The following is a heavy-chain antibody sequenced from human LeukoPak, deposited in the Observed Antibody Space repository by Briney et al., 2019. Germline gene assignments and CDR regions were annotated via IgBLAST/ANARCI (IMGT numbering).Heavy chain of an antibody. V-gene: IGHV4-59*01. CDR3: ARGSNWFDP. Sequence: SETLSLTCTVSGGSISSYYWSWIRQPPGKGLEWIGYIYYSGSTNYNPSLKSRVTISVDTSKNQFSLKLSSVTAADTAVYYCARGSNWFDPWGQGTLVTVSS. CDR1: GGSISSYY. CDR2: IYYSGST. J-gene: IGHJ5*02.